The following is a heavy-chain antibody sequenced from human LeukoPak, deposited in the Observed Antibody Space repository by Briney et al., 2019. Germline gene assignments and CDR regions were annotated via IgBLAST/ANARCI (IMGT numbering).Heavy chain of an antibody. J-gene: IGHJ4*02. CDR3: VKEQSSGNYRTADF. CDR2: ITYDGITT. CDR1: GFTLSSCG. Sequence: GTSLRLSCAASGFTLSSCGMHWVRQAPGKGLEWVAVITYDGITTYFDDSVKGRFTISRDTSKSMLYLQMNRLRPEDTAVYYCVKEQSSGNYRTADFWGQGTLVTVSS. V-gene: IGHV3-30*18. D-gene: IGHD3-10*01.